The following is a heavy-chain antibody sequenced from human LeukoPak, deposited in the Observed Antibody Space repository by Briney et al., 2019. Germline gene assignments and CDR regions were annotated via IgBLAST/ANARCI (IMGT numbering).Heavy chain of an antibody. V-gene: IGHV4-59*08. CDR1: GGSISSYY. CDR3: ARREAAYYCYGMDV. CDR2: IYYSGST. Sequence: SETLSLTCTVSGGSISSYYWSWIRQPPGKGLEWIGYIYYSGSTNYNPSLKSRVTISVDTSKNQFSLKLSSVTAADTAVYYCARREAAYYCYGMDVWGQGTTVTVSS. J-gene: IGHJ6*02.